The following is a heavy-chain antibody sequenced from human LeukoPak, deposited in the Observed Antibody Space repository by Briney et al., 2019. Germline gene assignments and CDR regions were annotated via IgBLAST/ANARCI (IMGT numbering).Heavy chain of an antibody. J-gene: IGHJ4*02. V-gene: IGHV3-30*04. Sequence: GGSLRLSCVASGFTFHNFAMHWVRQAPGKGLEWVAVISNDERNKYYRDSVKGRFTISRDNSQNTLYLQMNSLISEDTAVYSCVRDPAFGQLLSCFDYWGQGTLVAVSS. D-gene: IGHD3-10*01. CDR2: ISNDERNK. CDR1: GFTFHNFA. CDR3: VRDPAFGQLLSCFDY.